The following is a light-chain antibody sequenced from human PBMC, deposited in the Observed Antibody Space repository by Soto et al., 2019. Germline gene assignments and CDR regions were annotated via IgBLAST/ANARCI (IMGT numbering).Light chain of an antibody. CDR2: DVT. Sequence: QSALTQPASASGSPGQSVTISCTGTSSDVGGYNYVSWYQQYPGRAPKLMIYDVTKRPSGVSDRFSGSKSGNTASLTVSGLQAQDEADYYCNSTAARNNFSLVFGGGTKLTVL. CDR3: NSTAARNNFSLV. V-gene: IGLV2-8*01. J-gene: IGLJ3*02. CDR1: SSDVGGYNY.